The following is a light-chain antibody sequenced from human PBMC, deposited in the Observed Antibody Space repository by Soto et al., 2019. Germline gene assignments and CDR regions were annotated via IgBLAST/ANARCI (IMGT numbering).Light chain of an antibody. CDR2: STN. Sequence: QPVLTQPPSVSGAPGQRVTISCTGSSSNIGAGYDVHWYQQVPETAPSLLIYSTNNRPSGVPERFSGSRAGTSASLAITGLQAEDEADYYCHSYDSSLNGYVFGTGTKVTVL. J-gene: IGLJ1*01. CDR3: HSYDSSLNGYV. V-gene: IGLV1-40*01. CDR1: SSNIGAGYD.